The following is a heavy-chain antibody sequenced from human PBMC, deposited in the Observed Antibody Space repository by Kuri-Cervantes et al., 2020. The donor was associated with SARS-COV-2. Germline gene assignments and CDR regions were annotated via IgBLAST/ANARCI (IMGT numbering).Heavy chain of an antibody. CDR2: IIPIFGTA. CDR1: GYTFTSYG. V-gene: IGHV1-69*13. Sequence: SVKVSCKASGYTFTSYGISWVRQAPGQGLEWMGGIIPIFGTANYAQKFQGRVTITADESTSTAYMELSSLRSEDTAVYYCARSASQGVVVPAAFKGFDPWGQGTLVTVSS. J-gene: IGHJ5*02. CDR3: ARSASQGVVVPAAFKGFDP. D-gene: IGHD2-2*01.